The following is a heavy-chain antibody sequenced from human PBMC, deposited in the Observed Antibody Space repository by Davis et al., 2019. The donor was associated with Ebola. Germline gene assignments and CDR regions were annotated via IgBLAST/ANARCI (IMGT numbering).Heavy chain of an antibody. CDR1: GFTFGSSA. CDR3: ARGSSVLYYYYGMDV. CDR2: IYSGGST. V-gene: IGHV3-66*01. D-gene: IGHD3-10*01. J-gene: IGHJ6*02. Sequence: GESLKISCAASGFTFGSSAMSWVRQAPGKGLEWVSVIYSGGSTYYADSVKGRFTISRDNSKNTLYLQMNSLRAEDTAVYYCARGSSVLYYYYGMDVWGQGTTVTVSS.